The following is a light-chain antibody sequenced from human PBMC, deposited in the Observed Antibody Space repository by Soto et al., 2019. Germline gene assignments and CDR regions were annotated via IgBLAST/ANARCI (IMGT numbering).Light chain of an antibody. Sequence: DIQMTQSPSSVSASVGDRVNITCRATQDIGNWLAWYQQKPGKAPKLLISASSSLQSGVPSRFSGSGSGTDFTLMISSLQPEDCAIYWCLQTTSSPWTFGQGTKVEIK. V-gene: IGKV1-12*01. J-gene: IGKJ1*01. CDR2: ASS. CDR1: QDIGNW. CDR3: LQTTSSPWT.